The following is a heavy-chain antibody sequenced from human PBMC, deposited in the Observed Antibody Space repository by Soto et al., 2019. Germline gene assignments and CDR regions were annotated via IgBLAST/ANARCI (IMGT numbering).Heavy chain of an antibody. CDR3: ASLAVAGIGDYYYGMDV. J-gene: IGHJ6*02. CDR2: IIPIFGTA. V-gene: IGHV1-69*06. Sequence: QVQLVQSGAEVKKPGSSVKVSCKASGGTFSSYAISWVRQAPGQGLEWMGGIIPIFGTANYAQKFQGRVTITADKYTSTADMQLSSLRSEYTAVYYCASLAVAGIGDYYYGMDVWGQGTTVTVSS. CDR1: GGTFSSYA. D-gene: IGHD6-19*01.